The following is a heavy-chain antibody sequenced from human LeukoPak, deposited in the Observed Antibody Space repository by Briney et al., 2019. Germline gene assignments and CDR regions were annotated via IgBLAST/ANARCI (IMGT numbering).Heavy chain of an antibody. V-gene: IGHV3-43*02. J-gene: IGHJ4*02. D-gene: IGHD2-21*02. CDR2: IRGDGGST. Sequence: TGGSLRLSCAASGITFDDYAMHWVRQAPGKGLEWVSLIRGDGGSTYYADSVKGRFTISRDNGKNSLFLQMNSLRTDDTALYYCAKDVAVVAAKNFDHWGQGTLVTVSS. CDR3: AKDVAVVAAKNFDH. CDR1: GITFDDYA.